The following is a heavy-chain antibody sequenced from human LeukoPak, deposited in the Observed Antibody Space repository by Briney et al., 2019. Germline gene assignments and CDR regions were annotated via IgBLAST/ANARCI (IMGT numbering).Heavy chain of an antibody. J-gene: IGHJ6*03. V-gene: IGHV3-48*03. CDR3: ARGRSSGRPYYYYYYMDV. CDR2: ISSSGSTI. Sequence: GGSLRLSCAASGFTFSSYEMNWVRQAPGKGLEWVSYISSSGSTIYYADSVKGRFTISRDNAKNSLYLQMNSLRAEDTAVYYCARGRSSGRPYYYYYYMDVWGKGTTVTISS. D-gene: IGHD6-19*01. CDR1: GFTFSSYE.